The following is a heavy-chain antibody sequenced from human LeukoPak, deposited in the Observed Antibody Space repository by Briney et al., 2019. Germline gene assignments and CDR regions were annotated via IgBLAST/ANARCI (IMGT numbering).Heavy chain of an antibody. CDR2: MNPNSGNT. CDR1: GYTFTSYD. D-gene: IGHD3-10*01. V-gene: IGHV1-8*01. CDR3: ARFVGDDAFDI. J-gene: IGHJ3*02. Sequence: ASVKVSCKASGYTFTSYDINWVRQATGQGLEWLGWMNPNSGNTGYAQKFQGRVTMTRNTSISTAYMELSSLRFEDTAVYYCARFVGDDAFDIWGQGTMVTVSS.